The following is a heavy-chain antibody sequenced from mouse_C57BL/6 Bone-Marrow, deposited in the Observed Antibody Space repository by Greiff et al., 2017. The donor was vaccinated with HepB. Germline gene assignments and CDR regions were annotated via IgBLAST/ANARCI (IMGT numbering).Heavy chain of an antibody. D-gene: IGHD4-1*01. CDR3: ARDQDWDGWYFDV. CDR2: INYDGSST. V-gene: IGHV5-16*01. Sequence: EVKLMESEGGLVQPGSSMKLSCTASGFTFSDYYMAWVRQVPEKGLEWVANINYDGSSTYYLDSLKSRFIISRDNAKNILYLQMSSLKSEDTATYYCARDQDWDGWYFDVWGTGTTVTVSS. CDR1: GFTFSDYY. J-gene: IGHJ1*03.